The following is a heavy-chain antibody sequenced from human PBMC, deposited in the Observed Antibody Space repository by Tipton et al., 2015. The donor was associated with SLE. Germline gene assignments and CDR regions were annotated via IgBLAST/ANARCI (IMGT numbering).Heavy chain of an antibody. CDR1: GFTFSNYW. CDR2: INVDGSSI. V-gene: IGHV3-74*01. Sequence: GSLRLSCAASGFTFSNYWMHWVRQAPGKGLVWVSRINVDGSSISYADSVKGRFTISRDNAKNTLYLQMNSLRVEDTAIYYCTRIPVTLGQAFDVWGQGTMVTISS. J-gene: IGHJ3*01. CDR3: TRIPVTLGQAFDV. D-gene: IGHD4-23*01.